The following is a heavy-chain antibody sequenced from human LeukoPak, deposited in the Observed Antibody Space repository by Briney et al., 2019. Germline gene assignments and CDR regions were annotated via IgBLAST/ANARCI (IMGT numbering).Heavy chain of an antibody. CDR1: GFTFTEYW. V-gene: IGHV3-49*04. CDR3: TRYCSGGRCYSETFDY. J-gene: IGHJ4*02. D-gene: IGHD2-15*01. Sequence: AGGSLRLSCAASGFTFTEYWMTWVRQAPGKGLEWVGFIRSKAYGGTTEYAASVKGRFTISRDDSKSIAYLQMNSLKTEDTAVYYCTRYCSGGRCYSETFDYWGQGTLVTVSS. CDR2: IRSKAYGGTT.